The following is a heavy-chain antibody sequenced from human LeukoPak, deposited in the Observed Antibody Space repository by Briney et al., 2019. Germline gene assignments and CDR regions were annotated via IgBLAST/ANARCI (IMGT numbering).Heavy chain of an antibody. CDR2: IYYSGST. CDR3: ARDHNQGAVGLTAHGIHYYYYYGMDV. D-gene: IGHD3-9*01. CDR1: GGSISSGDYY. J-gene: IGHJ6*02. V-gene: IGHV4-30-4*01. Sequence: PSETLSLTCTVSGGSISSGDYYWSWIRQPPGKGLEWIGYIYYSGSTYYNPSLKSRVTISVDTSKNQFSLKLSSVTAADTAVYYCARDHNQGAVGLTAHGIHYYYYYGMDVWGQGTTVTVSS.